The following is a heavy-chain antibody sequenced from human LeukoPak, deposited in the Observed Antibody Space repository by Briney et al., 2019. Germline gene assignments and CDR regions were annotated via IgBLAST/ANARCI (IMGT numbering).Heavy chain of an antibody. V-gene: IGHV3-23*01. CDR2: ISGSGGST. CDR3: AKGTSWLVPWWFDP. D-gene: IGHD6-19*01. CDR1: GFTFSNYA. J-gene: IGHJ5*02. Sequence: GGSLRLSCAASGFTFSNYAMSWVRQAPGKGLEWVSGISGSGGSTYYADSVKGHFTISRDNSKNTLYLQMNSLRAEDTAIYYCAKGTSWLVPWWFDPWGQGTLVTVSS.